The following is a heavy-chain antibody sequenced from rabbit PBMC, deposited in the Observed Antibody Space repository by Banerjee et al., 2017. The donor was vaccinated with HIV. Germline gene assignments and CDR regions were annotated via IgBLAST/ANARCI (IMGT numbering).Heavy chain of an antibody. Sequence: QSLEESGGDLVKPGASLTLTCTASGFSFSNTYWIYWVRQAPGKGLEWIATIYAGTTGSTYYASWAKGRFTISKTSSTTVTLQMTSLTAADTATYFCARDFDFRGQGTLVTVS. CDR2: IYAGTTGST. J-gene: IGHJ4*01. CDR1: GFSFSNTYW. V-gene: IGHV1S40*01. CDR3: ARDFDF.